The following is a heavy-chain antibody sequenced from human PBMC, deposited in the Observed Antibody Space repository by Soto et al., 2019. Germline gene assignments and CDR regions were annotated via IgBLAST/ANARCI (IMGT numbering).Heavy chain of an antibody. CDR3: ARAGYDFWSGYYYFDY. CDR2: IKQDGSEK. D-gene: IGHD3-3*01. Sequence: GGSLRLSCAASGFTFSSYWMSWVRQAPGKGLEWVANIKQDGSEKYYVDSVKGRFTISRDNAKNSLYLQMNSLRAEDTAVYYCARAGYDFWSGYYYFDYWGQGTLVTVSS. J-gene: IGHJ4*02. V-gene: IGHV3-7*01. CDR1: GFTFSSYW.